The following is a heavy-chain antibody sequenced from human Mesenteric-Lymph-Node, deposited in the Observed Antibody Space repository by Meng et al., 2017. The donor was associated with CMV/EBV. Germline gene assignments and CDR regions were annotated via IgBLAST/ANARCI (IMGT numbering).Heavy chain of an antibody. CDR2: TSYDANSQ. Sequence: GGSLRLSCAASGFTFSSHAMHWVRQAPGKGLEWVAVTSYDANSQYYTDSVKGRFTISRDNSHNMLYLQMNSLRVDDTAVYYCARDGGGFNSSPFDHWGQGTLVTVSS. J-gene: IGHJ4*02. V-gene: IGHV3-30*04. CDR1: GFTFSSHA. CDR3: ARDGGGFNSSPFDH. D-gene: IGHD3-16*01.